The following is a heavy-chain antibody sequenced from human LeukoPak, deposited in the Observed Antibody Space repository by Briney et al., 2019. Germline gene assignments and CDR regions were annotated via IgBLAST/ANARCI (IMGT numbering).Heavy chain of an antibody. CDR1: GFTFSSHN. J-gene: IGHJ5*02. CDR2: ISSSSSYI. Sequence: PGGSLRLSCAASGFTFSSHNMIWVRQAPGKGLEWVSSISSSSSYIYYADSVKGRFTISRDNAKNSLYLQMNSLRADDTAVYYCARVPRIEAGATGDWFDPWGQGTVVTVSS. CDR3: ARVPRIEAGATGDWFDP. D-gene: IGHD6-13*01. V-gene: IGHV3-21*01.